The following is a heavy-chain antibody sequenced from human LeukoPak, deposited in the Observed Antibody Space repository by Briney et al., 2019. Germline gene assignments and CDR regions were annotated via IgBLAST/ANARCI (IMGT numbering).Heavy chain of an antibody. CDR1: GGSISSSSYY. J-gene: IGHJ3*02. Sequence: SETLSLTFTVSGGSISSSSYYWGWIRQPPGKGLEWIGRIYYGGTTNYNPSPQSRFTMSVDTSKNQLSLKLSSVTAADTAVYYCARDRYGSTWPDAFDMWGQGTMVTVSS. CDR3: ARDRYGSTWPDAFDM. D-gene: IGHD6-13*01. V-gene: IGHV4-39*07. CDR2: IYYGGTT.